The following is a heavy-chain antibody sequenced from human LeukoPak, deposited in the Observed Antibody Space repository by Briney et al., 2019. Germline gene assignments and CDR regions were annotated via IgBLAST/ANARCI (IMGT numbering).Heavy chain of an antibody. V-gene: IGHV4-59*08. D-gene: IGHD4-23*01. CDR1: GGSISSYY. J-gene: IGHJ3*02. Sequence: SETLSLTCTVSGGSISSYYWSWIRQPPGKGLEWIGYMFYSGSTNYNPSLKSRVTISVDTSKNQFSLELSSVTAADTAVYYCATPDDYGGNSWAFDIWGQGTMVTVSS. CDR2: MFYSGST. CDR3: ATPDDYGGNSWAFDI.